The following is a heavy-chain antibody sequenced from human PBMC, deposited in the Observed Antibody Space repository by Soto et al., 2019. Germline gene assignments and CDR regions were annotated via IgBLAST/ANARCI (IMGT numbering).Heavy chain of an antibody. CDR1: GGSFSGHY. J-gene: IGHJ6*02. V-gene: IGHV4-34*01. CDR3: ARVSGANYDFWSGYSGFAYYGMDV. D-gene: IGHD3-3*01. CDR2: INHSGST. Sequence: SETLSLTCAVYGGSFSGHYLSWIRQPPGKGLEKIGEINHSGSTNYNPSLKSQVTISVDSFKKQFSLKLSSVTAADTAVYYCARVSGANYDFWSGYSGFAYYGMDVWGQGTTVTVSS.